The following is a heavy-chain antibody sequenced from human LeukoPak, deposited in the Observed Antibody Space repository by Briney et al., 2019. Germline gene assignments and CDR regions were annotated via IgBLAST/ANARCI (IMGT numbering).Heavy chain of an antibody. D-gene: IGHD6-6*01. CDR3: ARGDIGAPDY. CDR2: ISSGSNTI. CDR1: GFTFSSYS. Sequence: GGSLRLSCAASGFTFSSYSMNWVRQAPGKGLEWVSYISSGSNTIYYADSVKGRFTISRDNAKNSLYLQMISLRAEDTAVYYCARGDIGAPDYWGQGTLVTVSS. V-gene: IGHV3-48*01. J-gene: IGHJ4*02.